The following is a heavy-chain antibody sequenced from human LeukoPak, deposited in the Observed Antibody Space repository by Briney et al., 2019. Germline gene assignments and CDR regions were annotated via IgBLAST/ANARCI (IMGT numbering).Heavy chain of an antibody. D-gene: IGHD3-9*01. CDR2: IFYSGST. V-gene: IGHV4-39*01. CDR1: GGSISSSSYY. CDR3: ARSVGNYDILTGYQPEQTFDY. Sequence: SETLSLTCTVSGGSISSSSYYWGWIRQPPGKGLDWIGSIFYSGSTYYNPSLKSRVTISVDTSKNQFSLKLNSVTAADTAVYYCARSVGNYDILTGYQPEQTFDYWGQGTLVTVSS. J-gene: IGHJ4*02.